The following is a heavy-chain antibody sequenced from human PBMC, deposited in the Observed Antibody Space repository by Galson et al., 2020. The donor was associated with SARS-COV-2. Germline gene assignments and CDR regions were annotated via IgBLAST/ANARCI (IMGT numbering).Heavy chain of an antibody. CDR1: GYSISSGYY. D-gene: IGHD3-3*01. CDR3: ARRDFWSGYFDY. J-gene: IGHJ4*02. CDR2: IYHSGST. Sequence: SETLSLTCAVSGYSISSGYYWGWIRQPPGKGLEWIGSIYHSGSTYYNPSLKSRVTISVDTSKNQFSLKLSSVTAADTAVYYCARRDFWSGYFDYWGQGTLVTVSS. V-gene: IGHV4-38-2*01.